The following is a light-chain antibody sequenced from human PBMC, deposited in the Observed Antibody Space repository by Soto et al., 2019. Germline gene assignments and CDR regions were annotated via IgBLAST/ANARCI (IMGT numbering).Light chain of an antibody. CDR2: FAS. CDR1: QNVSTN. CDR3: QQYDKWPRT. J-gene: IGKJ1*01. V-gene: IGKV3-15*01. Sequence: VLTQSPTTLSASPGSRAGVSCRVSQNVSTNLAWYQQKPGQPPRLLIYFASTWATAVPARFTAGGSGTEFTLAISSLQTDDLAVYYCQQYDKWPRTFGKGTKVDIK.